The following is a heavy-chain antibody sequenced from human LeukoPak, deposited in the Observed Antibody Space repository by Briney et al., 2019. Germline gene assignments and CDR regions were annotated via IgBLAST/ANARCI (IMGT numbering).Heavy chain of an antibody. CDR2: ISSSGSTI. CDR3: ARRGGHYDSSGHYYN. J-gene: IGHJ4*02. Sequence: PGGSLRLSCAASGLTFSNYEMNWVRQAPGRGLEWVSYISSSGSTIKYADSAKGRFTISRDNAKNSLYLQMKSLRAEDTAVYYCARRGGHYDSSGHYYNWGQGTLVTVSS. V-gene: IGHV3-48*03. D-gene: IGHD3-22*01. CDR1: GLTFSNYE.